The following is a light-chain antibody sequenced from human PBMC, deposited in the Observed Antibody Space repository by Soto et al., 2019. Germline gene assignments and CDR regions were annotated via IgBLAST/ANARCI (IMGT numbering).Light chain of an antibody. J-gene: IGKJ4*01. CDR2: KAS. CDR3: QQYDSYSPLT. CDR1: QPISGF. Sequence: DIQMTQFPSTLSATVGDSVTITCRASQPISGFLAWYQQKPGKAPKLLIYKASTLKSGVPSRFSGSGSGTEFTLTISSLQPDDFATYYCQQYDSYSPLTFGGGTKVDIK. V-gene: IGKV1-5*03.